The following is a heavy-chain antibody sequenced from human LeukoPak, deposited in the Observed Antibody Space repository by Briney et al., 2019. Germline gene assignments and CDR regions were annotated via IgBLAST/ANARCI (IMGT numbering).Heavy chain of an antibody. J-gene: IGHJ4*02. CDR3: TRGLLPAY. Sequence: PGRCLRLSCTASGSTVVAYAITWVRQDPGKGLEWVGCIRSNPYRGTTEYAAFVTCRFTISRDDSNVIAYLQMNSLKTEYTAVYYCTRGLLPAYWGQGTLVTVSS. CDR2: IRSNPYRGTT. D-gene: IGHD2/OR15-2a*01. V-gene: IGHV3-49*04. CDR1: GSTVVAYA.